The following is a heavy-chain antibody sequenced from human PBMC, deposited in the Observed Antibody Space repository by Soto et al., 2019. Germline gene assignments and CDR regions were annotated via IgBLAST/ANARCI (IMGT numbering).Heavy chain of an antibody. Sequence: SETLSLTCTVPGGSINTFYWSWVRQPAGKGLEWIGRIFASGSTSFNPSRSSRVALSVDTSKNHFSLNLSSVPAADMAVYYCAREGSYSSYNFAHGIQLWSFDFWGQGALVTVSS. V-gene: IGHV4-4*07. CDR2: IFASGST. CDR1: GGSINTFY. J-gene: IGHJ4*02. CDR3: AREGSYSSYNFAHGIQLWSFDF. D-gene: IGHD5-18*01.